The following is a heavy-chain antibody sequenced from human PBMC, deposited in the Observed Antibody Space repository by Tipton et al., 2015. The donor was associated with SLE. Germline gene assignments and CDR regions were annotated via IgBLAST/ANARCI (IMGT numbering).Heavy chain of an antibody. CDR2: IYYSGNT. Sequence: TLSLTCTVSGGSITSYYWNWIRQPPGKGLEWIGYIYYSGNTNYNPSLKSRVTISVDTSKNQFSLKLSSVTAADTAVYYCARHPPRGGSGYALDNWGQGTLVTVSS. J-gene: IGHJ4*02. V-gene: IGHV4-59*08. CDR1: GGSITSYY. CDR3: ARHPPRGGSGYALDN. D-gene: IGHD5-12*01.